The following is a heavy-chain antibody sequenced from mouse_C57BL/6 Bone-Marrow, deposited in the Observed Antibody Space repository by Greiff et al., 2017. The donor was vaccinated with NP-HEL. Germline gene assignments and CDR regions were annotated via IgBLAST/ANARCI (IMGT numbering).Heavy chain of an antibody. Sequence: VQLRQSGAELVKPGASVKMSCKASGYTFTSYWITWVKQRPGQGLEWIGDIYPGSGSTNYNEKFKSKATLTVDTSSSTAYMQLSSLTSEDSAVYYCARWEGRAMDYWGQGTSVTVSS. D-gene: IGHD4-1*01. CDR1: GYTFTSYW. J-gene: IGHJ4*01. CDR2: IYPGSGST. V-gene: IGHV1-55*01. CDR3: ARWEGRAMDY.